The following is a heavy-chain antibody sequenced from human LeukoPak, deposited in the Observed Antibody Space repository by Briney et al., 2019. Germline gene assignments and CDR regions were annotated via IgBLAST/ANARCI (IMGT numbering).Heavy chain of an antibody. Sequence: PGGSLRPSCAASGFTFDDYAMHWVRQAPGKGLEWVSGISWNSGSIGYADSVKGRFTISRDNAKNSLYLQMNSLRAEDTALYYCAKDEGGSRWYYFDYWGQGTLVTVSS. D-gene: IGHD1-26*01. CDR2: ISWNSGSI. CDR3: AKDEGGSRWYYFDY. J-gene: IGHJ4*02. CDR1: GFTFDDYA. V-gene: IGHV3-9*01.